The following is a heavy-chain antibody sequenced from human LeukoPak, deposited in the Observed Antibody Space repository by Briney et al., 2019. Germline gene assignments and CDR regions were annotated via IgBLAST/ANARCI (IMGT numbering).Heavy chain of an antibody. D-gene: IGHD6-19*01. Sequence: PSETLSLTCAVYGGSFSGYYWSWIRQPPGKGLEWIGSIDHSGSTYYNPSLKSRVTISVDTSKNQFSLKLTFVTAADTAVYYCARGGKWLYYFDYWGQGTLVTVSS. CDR2: IDHSGST. CDR1: GGSFSGYY. V-gene: IGHV4-34*01. J-gene: IGHJ4*02. CDR3: ARGGKWLYYFDY.